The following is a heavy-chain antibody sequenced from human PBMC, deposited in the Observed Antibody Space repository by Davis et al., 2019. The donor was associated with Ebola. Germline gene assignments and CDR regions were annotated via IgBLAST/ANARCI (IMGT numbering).Heavy chain of an antibody. V-gene: IGHV4-39*07. J-gene: IGHJ4*02. Sequence: PSETLSLTCTVSGGSISSGGYYWSWIRQPPGKGLEWIGEINHSGSTNYNPSLKSRVTISVDTSKNQFSLKLSSVTAADTAVYYCARGPRSYGYFDYWGQGTLVTVSS. CDR3: ARGPRSYGYFDY. D-gene: IGHD5-18*01. CDR1: GGSISSGGYY. CDR2: INHSGST.